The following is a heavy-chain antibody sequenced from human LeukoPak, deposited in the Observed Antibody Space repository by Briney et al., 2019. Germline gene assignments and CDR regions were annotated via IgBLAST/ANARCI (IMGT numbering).Heavy chain of an antibody. CDR3: AKLYSSGWFPSSWFDP. Sequence: GGSLRLSCAASGFTFSDYYMSWIRQAPGKGLEWVSYISSSGSTIYYADSVKGRFTISRDNSKNTLYLQMNSLRAEDTAVYYCAKLYSSGWFPSSWFDPWGQGTLVTVSS. V-gene: IGHV3-11*01. J-gene: IGHJ5*02. CDR2: ISSSGSTI. CDR1: GFTFSDYY. D-gene: IGHD6-19*01.